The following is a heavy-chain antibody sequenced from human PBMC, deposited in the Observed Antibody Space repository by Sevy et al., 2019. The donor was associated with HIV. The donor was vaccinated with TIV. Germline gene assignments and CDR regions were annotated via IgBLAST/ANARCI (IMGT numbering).Heavy chain of an antibody. Sequence: GGSLRLSCAASGFTFNSYTMNWVRQAPGKGLEWVSSVSFASNYIYYADSVRGRFTISRDNAKNSLYLQMNSLRAEDTAVYYCARPYGSGSWEAFDLWGRGTMVTVSS. D-gene: IGHD3-10*01. J-gene: IGHJ3*01. V-gene: IGHV3-21*01. CDR1: GFTFNSYT. CDR3: ARPYGSGSWEAFDL. CDR2: VSFASNYI.